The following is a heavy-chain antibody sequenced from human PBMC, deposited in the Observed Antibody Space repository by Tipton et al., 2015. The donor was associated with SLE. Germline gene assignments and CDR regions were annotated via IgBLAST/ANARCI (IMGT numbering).Heavy chain of an antibody. CDR3: ARQRDRSSGLFDY. CDR2: IHNSGST. V-gene: IGHV4-59*11. Sequence: TLSLTCTVFGGSISNHYWTWTRQPPGKGLEWIGYIHNSGSTNYNPSLKSRTTISVDTPKKQFSLKLNSVTAADTAVYYCARQRDRSSGLFDYWGQGSLVTVSS. J-gene: IGHJ4*02. CDR1: GGSISNHY. D-gene: IGHD3-10*01.